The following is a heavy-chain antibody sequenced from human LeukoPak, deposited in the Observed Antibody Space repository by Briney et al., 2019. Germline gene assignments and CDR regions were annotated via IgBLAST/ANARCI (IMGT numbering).Heavy chain of an antibody. CDR1: GFTFSSYS. CDR2: ISSSSSYI. V-gene: IGHV3-21*01. D-gene: IGHD6-13*01. J-gene: IGHJ4*02. CDR3: AREYSSSFDPDY. Sequence: PGGSLRLSCAASGFTFSSYSMNWVRQAPGKGLEWVSSISSSSSYIYYADSVKGRFTISRDNAKNSLYLQMNSLRAEDTAVYYCAREYSSSFDPDYWGQGTLVTVSS.